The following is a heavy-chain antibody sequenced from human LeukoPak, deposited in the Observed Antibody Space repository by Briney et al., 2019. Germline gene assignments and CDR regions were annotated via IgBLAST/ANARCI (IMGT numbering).Heavy chain of an antibody. D-gene: IGHD2-15*01. CDR1: GGSISSSSYY. CDR2: IYHSGST. J-gene: IGHJ6*03. V-gene: IGHV4-39*07. Sequence: SETLSLTCTVSGGSISSSSYYWGWIRQPPGKGLEWIGSIYHSGSTYYNPSLKSRVTISVDTSKNQFSLKLSSVTAADTAVYYCARGYCSGGSCYSYYYYNYMDVWGKGTTVTVSS. CDR3: ARGYCSGGSCYSYYYYNYMDV.